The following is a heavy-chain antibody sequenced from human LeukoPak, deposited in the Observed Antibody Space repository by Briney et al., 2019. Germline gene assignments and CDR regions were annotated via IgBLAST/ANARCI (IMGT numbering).Heavy chain of an antibody. D-gene: IGHD4-23*01. CDR3: ARDRTDYGGNLGYYYMDV. Sequence: SETLSLTCTVSGDSISSFYWSWIRQPAGKGLEWIGRIYTSGSTNYNPSLKSRVTISVDTSKNQFSLKLSSVTAADTAVYYCARDRTDYGGNLGYYYMDVWGKGTTVTISS. CDR2: IYTSGST. V-gene: IGHV4-4*07. J-gene: IGHJ6*03. CDR1: GDSISSFY.